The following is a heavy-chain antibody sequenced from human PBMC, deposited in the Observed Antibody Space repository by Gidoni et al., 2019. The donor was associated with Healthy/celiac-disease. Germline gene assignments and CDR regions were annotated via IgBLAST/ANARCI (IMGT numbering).Heavy chain of an antibody. CDR3: AKDIRYGGNSGPGTSAGRYYYYGMDV. V-gene: IGHV3-9*01. CDR1: GFTFDDYA. Sequence: EVQLVESGGGLVQPGRSLRLSCAASGFTFDDYAMHWVRQAPGKGLEWVSGISWNSGSIGYADSVKGRFTISRDNAKNSLYLQMNSLRAEDTALYYCAKDIRYGGNSGPGTSAGRYYYYGMDVWGQGTTVTVSS. CDR2: ISWNSGSI. D-gene: IGHD2-21*02. J-gene: IGHJ6*02.